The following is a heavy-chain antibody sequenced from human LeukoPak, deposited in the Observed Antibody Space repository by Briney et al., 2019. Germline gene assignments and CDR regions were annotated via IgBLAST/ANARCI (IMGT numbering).Heavy chain of an antibody. CDR3: ARGSAAAGNNFDY. V-gene: IGHV4-4*02. CDR2: IYHSGST. D-gene: IGHD6-13*01. J-gene: IGHJ4*02. Sequence: SGTLSLTCAVSGGSISSSNWWSWVRQPPGKGLEWIGEIYHSGSTNYNPSLKSRVTISVDRSKNQFSLKLSSVTAADTAVYYCARGSAAAGNNFDYWGQGTLVTVSS. CDR1: GGSISSSNW.